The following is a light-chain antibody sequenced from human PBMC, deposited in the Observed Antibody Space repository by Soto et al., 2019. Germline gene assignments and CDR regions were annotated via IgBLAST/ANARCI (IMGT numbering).Light chain of an antibody. Sequence: QSALTQPRSVSGSPGQSVTISCTGTSSDVGGYSYVSWYQQHPGKAPKVMIYDVSKRPSGVPDRFSGSKSGNMASLTISGLQADDEADYYCCSYVGSYTFVLGSGTKLTVL. V-gene: IGLV2-11*01. CDR1: SSDVGGYSY. CDR2: DVS. CDR3: CSYVGSYTFV. J-gene: IGLJ1*01.